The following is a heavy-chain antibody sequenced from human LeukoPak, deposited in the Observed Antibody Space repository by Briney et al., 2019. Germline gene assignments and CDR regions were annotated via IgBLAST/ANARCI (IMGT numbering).Heavy chain of an antibody. CDR1: GFTFRSYW. J-gene: IGHJ4*02. D-gene: IGHD1-26*01. CDR3: ARDQISSGSYSGFDY. CDR2: IKQDGSEK. V-gene: IGHV3-7*01. Sequence: GGSLRLSCAASGFTFRSYWMSWVRQAPGKGLEWVANIKQDGSEKYYVDSVKGRFTISRDNAKNSLYLQMNSLRAEDTAVYYCARDQISSGSYSGFDYWGQGTLVTVSS.